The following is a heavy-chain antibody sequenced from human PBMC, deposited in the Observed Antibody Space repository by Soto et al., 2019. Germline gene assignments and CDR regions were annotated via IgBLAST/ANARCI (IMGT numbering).Heavy chain of an antibody. J-gene: IGHJ5*02. CDR3: ARGLGVVVVAARRYWFDP. Sequence: GASVKVSCKASGYTFTSYDINWVRQATGQGLEWMGWMNPNSGNTGYAQKFQGRVTMTRNTSISTAYMELSSLRSEDTAVYYCARGLGVVVVAARRYWFDPWGQGTLVTVSS. CDR1: GYTFTSYD. D-gene: IGHD2-15*01. CDR2: MNPNSGNT. V-gene: IGHV1-8*01.